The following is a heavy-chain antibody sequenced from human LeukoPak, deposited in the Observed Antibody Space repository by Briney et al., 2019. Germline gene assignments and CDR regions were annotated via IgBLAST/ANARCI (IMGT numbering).Heavy chain of an antibody. CDR2: ISGNRAHI. D-gene: IGHD1-1*01. V-gene: IGHV3-21*01. J-gene: IGHJ4*02. CDR1: GFTFSSYG. CDR3: VKGETRTSVTGSHS. Sequence: GGSLRLSCAASGFTFSSYGMSWVRQAPGKGLEWVSSISGNRAHIVYPDSVRGRFTVSRDDAQRSVHLQMNSLRDEDTAVYYCVKGETRTSVTGSHSWGQGTLVTVSS.